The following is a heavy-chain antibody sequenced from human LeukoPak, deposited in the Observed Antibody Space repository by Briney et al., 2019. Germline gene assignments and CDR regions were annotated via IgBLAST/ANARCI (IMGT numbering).Heavy chain of an antibody. Sequence: GGSLRLSCAASGFTFSSYSMNWVRQAPGKGLEWVSYISSSSSTIYYADSVKGRFTISRDNAKNSLYLQMNSLRAEYTAVYYCARLIVVVPAATFDYWGQGTLVTVSS. D-gene: IGHD2-2*01. J-gene: IGHJ4*02. V-gene: IGHV3-48*01. CDR2: ISSSSSTI. CDR1: GFTFSSYS. CDR3: ARLIVVVPAATFDY.